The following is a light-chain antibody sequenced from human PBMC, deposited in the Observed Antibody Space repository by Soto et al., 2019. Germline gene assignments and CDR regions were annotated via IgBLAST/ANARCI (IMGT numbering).Light chain of an antibody. CDR1: QSVSSY. Sequence: EILLTQSPATLSLSPGERATLSCRASQSVSSYLAWYQQKPGQAPRLLIYDISTRAAAIPARLSGSGSGTDFTLTVRSLEPEDVALYYCQQRSNRITFGQGTRLEIK. J-gene: IGKJ5*01. CDR2: DIS. V-gene: IGKV3-11*01. CDR3: QQRSNRIT.